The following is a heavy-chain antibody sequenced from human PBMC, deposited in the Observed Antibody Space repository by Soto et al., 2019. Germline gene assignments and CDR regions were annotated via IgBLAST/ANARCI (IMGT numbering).Heavy chain of an antibody. J-gene: IGHJ4*02. Sequence: SETLSLTCNVSGGSINHGDYYWSWVRQSPEKGLEWIGYIYVTGTTYYNPSLESRVTISVDKSRNQFSLKLTSLSAADTAVYYCGRLEGLATISYYFDYWGQGALVTVSS. V-gene: IGHV4-30-4*01. CDR2: IYVTGTT. CDR1: GGSINHGDYY. CDR3: GRLEGLATISYYFDY. D-gene: IGHD3-9*01.